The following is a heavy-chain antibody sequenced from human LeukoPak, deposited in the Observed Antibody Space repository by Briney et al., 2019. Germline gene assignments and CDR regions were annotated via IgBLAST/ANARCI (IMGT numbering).Heavy chain of an antibody. J-gene: IGHJ4*02. CDR1: GGSISSYY. CDR3: ARGGEMATIRGYFDY. D-gene: IGHD5-24*01. Sequence: KSSETLSLTCTVSGGSISSYYWSWIRQPPGKGLEWIGYIYYSGSTNYNPSLKSRVTISVDTSKNQFSLKLCSVTAADTAVYYCARGGEMATIRGYFDYWGQGTLVTVSS. CDR2: IYYSGST. V-gene: IGHV4-59*01.